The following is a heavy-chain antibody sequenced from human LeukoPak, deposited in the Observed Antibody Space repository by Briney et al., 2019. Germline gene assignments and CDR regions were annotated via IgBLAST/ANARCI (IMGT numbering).Heavy chain of an antibody. Sequence: GGSLRLSCAASGFTLSDYYMSWIRQAPGKGLEWVSYISSSGSTIYYADCVKGRFTISRDNAKNSLYLQMNSLRAEDTAVYYCASGEGDMVVVPETPTFDYWGQGTLVTASS. CDR3: ASGEGDMVVVPETPTFDY. CDR2: ISSSGSTI. V-gene: IGHV3-11*04. J-gene: IGHJ4*02. D-gene: IGHD2-2*01. CDR1: GFTLSDYY.